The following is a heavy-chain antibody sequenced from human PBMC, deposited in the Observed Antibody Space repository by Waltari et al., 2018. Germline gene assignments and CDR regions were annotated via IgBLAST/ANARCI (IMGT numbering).Heavy chain of an antibody. V-gene: IGHV4-34*01. J-gene: IGHJ4*02. D-gene: IGHD3-9*01. CDR1: GGSFSGYY. CDR3: ARGRILTGWFDY. Sequence: QVQLQQWGAGLLKPSETLSLTCAVYGGSFSGYYWSWIRQPPGKGLEWIGEINHSGSTNDNPSLKSRGTISVDTSKNQFSLKLSSVTAADTAVYYCARGRILTGWFDYWGQGTLVTVSS. CDR2: INHSGST.